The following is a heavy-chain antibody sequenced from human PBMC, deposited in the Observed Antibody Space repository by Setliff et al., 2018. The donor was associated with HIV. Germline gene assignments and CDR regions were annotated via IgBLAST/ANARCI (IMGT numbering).Heavy chain of an antibody. CDR3: ARQKGYSSGWYIGSRFDP. CDR2: IYTSGST. CDR1: GGSISSYY. V-gene: IGHV4-4*09. D-gene: IGHD6-19*01. J-gene: IGHJ5*02. Sequence: SETLSLTCTVSGGSISSYYWSWIRQPPGKGLEWIGYIYTSGSTNYNPSLKSRVTISVDTSKNQFSLKLSSVTAADTAVYYCARQKGYSSGWYIGSRFDPWGQGTLVTVSS.